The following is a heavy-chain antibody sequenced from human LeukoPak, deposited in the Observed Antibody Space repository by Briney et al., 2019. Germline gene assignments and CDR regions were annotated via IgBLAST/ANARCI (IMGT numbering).Heavy chain of an antibody. V-gene: IGHV3-9*01. CDR2: ISWNSGSI. CDR1: GFTFSSYS. CDR3: AKDLAATHDAFDI. Sequence: GGSLRLSCAASGFTFSSYSMNWVRRAPGKGLDGVPGISWNSGSIGYADSVKGRFTISRDNAKNSLYLQMNSLRAEDTALYYCAKDLAATHDAFDIWGQGTMVTVSS. D-gene: IGHD2-15*01. J-gene: IGHJ3*02.